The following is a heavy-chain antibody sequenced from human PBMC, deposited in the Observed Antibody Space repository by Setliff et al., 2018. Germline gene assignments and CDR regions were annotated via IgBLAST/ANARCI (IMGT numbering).Heavy chain of an antibody. CDR1: GFTFSNYE. J-gene: IGHJ3*02. CDR3: ARSPANGGHDAFDI. V-gene: IGHV3-48*03. Sequence: GGSLRLSCAASGFTFSNYEMNWVRQAPGKGLEWVSYINSGGSLIYYADSVKGRFTISRDNAKSSLYLQMNSLGVDDAAVYYCARSPANGGHDAFDIWGQGTMVTVSS. CDR2: INSGGSLI. D-gene: IGHD6-25*01.